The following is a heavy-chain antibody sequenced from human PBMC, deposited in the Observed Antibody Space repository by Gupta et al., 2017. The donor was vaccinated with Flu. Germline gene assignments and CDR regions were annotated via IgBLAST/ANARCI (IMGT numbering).Heavy chain of an antibody. CDR2: IYTSGST. CDR1: GGSISSYH. CDR3: ARDITYSSGWAFDY. Sequence: QVQLQESGPGLVKPSETLSLTCTVSGGSISSYHWSWIRQPAGKGLEWIGRIYTSGSTNYNPSLKSRVTMSVDTSKNQFSLKLSSVTAADTAMYYCARDITYSSGWAFDYWGQGTLVTVSS. D-gene: IGHD6-19*01. V-gene: IGHV4-4*07. J-gene: IGHJ4*02.